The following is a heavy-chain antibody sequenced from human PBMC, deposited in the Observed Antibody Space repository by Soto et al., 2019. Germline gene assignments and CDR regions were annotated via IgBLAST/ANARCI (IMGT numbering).Heavy chain of an antibody. Sequence: SETLSLTCTVSGGSVSSGSYYWSWIRQPPGKGLEWIGYIYYSGSTNYNPSLKSRVTISVDTSKNQFSLKLSSVTAADTAVYYCAREEVCSSTSCYFNWFDPWGQGTLVTVSS. D-gene: IGHD2-2*01. V-gene: IGHV4-61*01. CDR3: AREEVCSSTSCYFNWFDP. CDR2: IYYSGST. CDR1: GGSVSSGSYY. J-gene: IGHJ5*02.